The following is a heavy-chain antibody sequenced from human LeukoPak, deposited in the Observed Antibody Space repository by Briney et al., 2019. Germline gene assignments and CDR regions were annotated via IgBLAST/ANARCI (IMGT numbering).Heavy chain of an antibody. J-gene: IGHJ4*02. D-gene: IGHD3-22*01. CDR2: IYYSGST. CDR3: ARYANSYDSSGYYYLFDY. CDR1: GGSISSYY. V-gene: IGHV4-59*08. Sequence: PSETLSLTCTVSGGSISSYYWTWIRQPPGKGLEWVGYIYYSGSTNYNPSLKSRVTMSVDTSKNQFSLQLNSVTAADTAVYFCARYANSYDSSGYYYLFDYWGQGTLVTVSS.